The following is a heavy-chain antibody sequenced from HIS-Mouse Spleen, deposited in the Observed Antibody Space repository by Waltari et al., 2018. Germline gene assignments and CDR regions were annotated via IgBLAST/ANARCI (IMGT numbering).Heavy chain of an antibody. CDR2: IYYSGGT. CDR1: GGSLSSSSYY. Sequence: QLQLQESGPGLVKPSETLSLTCTVSGGSLSSSSYYWGWIRQPPGKGREWIGSIYYSGGTYYNPSLKSRVTISVDTSKNQFSLKLSSVTAADTAVYYCAREIPYSSSWYDWYFDLWGRGTLVTVSS. D-gene: IGHD6-13*01. V-gene: IGHV4-39*07. CDR3: AREIPYSSSWYDWYFDL. J-gene: IGHJ2*01.